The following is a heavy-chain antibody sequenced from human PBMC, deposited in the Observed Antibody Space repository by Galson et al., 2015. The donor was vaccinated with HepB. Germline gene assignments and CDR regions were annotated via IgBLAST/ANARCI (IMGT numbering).Heavy chain of an antibody. CDR2: IDWDDDK. Sequence: PALVKPTQTLTLTCTFSGFSLSTSGMCVSWIRQPPGKALEWLALIDWDDDKYYSTSLKTRLTISKDTSKNQVVLTMTNMDPVDTATYYYARMRYGSGSYYTIDYWGQGTLVTVSS. CDR3: ARMRYGSGSYYTIDY. D-gene: IGHD3-10*01. J-gene: IGHJ4*02. CDR1: GFSLSTSGMC. V-gene: IGHV2-70*01.